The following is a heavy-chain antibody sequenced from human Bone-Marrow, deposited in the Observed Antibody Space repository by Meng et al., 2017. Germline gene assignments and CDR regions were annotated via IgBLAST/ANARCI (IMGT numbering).Heavy chain of an antibody. CDR1: GESISRSNSY. V-gene: IGHV4-39*07. D-gene: IGHD6-25*01. J-gene: IGHJ4*02. CDR2: IFYGGST. Sequence: HLQQQEFGHGLLKPSPPLPLPCAFSGESISRSNSYLVWIRQPPGKGLEWIGSIFYGGSTSYDPSLKSRVTMSVDTSRNQFSLKLTSVTAADTAVYYCARESNIAAGLFDFWGQGTRVTVSS. CDR3: ARESNIAAGLFDF.